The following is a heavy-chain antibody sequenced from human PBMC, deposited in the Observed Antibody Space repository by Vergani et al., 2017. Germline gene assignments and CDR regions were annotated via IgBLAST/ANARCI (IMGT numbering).Heavy chain of an antibody. Sequence: EVQLVESGGGLIQPGGSLRLSCAASGFTVSSNYMSWVRQAPGKGLEWVSVIYSGGSTYYADYVKGRFTISRDNSKTTLYLQMNSLRAEDTAVYYCARGYYDSLTGYHWDAFDIWGQGTMVTVSS. CDR1: GFTVSSNY. CDR3: ARGYYDSLTGYHWDAFDI. D-gene: IGHD3-9*01. J-gene: IGHJ3*02. V-gene: IGHV3-53*01. CDR2: IYSGGST.